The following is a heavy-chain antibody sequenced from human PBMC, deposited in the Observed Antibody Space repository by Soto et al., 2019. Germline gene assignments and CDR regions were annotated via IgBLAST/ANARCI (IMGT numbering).Heavy chain of an antibody. CDR3: ARDKEDIVVVPAAIGGVYYMDV. CDR2: MNPNSGNT. CDR1: GYTFTSYD. J-gene: IGHJ6*03. Sequence: QVQLVQSGAEVKKPGASVKVSCKASGYTFTSYDINWVRQATGQGLEWMGWMNPNSGNTGYAQKFQGRVTMTRNTSISTAYMELSSLRSEDTAVYYGARDKEDIVVVPAAIGGVYYMDVWGKGTTVTVSS. V-gene: IGHV1-8*01. D-gene: IGHD2-2*02.